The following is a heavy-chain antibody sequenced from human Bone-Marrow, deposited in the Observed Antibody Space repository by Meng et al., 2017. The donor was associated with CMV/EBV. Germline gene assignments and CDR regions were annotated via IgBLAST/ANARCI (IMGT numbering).Heavy chain of an antibody. V-gene: IGHV1-69*02. CDR3: ARGWELQAGDAFDI. CDR1: GGTFSSYT. D-gene: IGHD1-26*01. CDR2: IIPILGIA. J-gene: IGHJ3*02. Sequence: SVKVSCKASGGTFSSYTISWVRQAPGQGLEWMGRIIPILGIANYAQKFQGRVTITADKSTSTAYMELSSLRSEDTAVYYCARGWELQAGDAFDIGGQGTMVTV.